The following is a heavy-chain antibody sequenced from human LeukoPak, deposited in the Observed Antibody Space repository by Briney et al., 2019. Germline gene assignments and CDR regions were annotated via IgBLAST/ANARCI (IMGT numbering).Heavy chain of an antibody. V-gene: IGHV4-61*02. D-gene: IGHD5-18*01. CDR3: ARHGIQLWLRGPKYYFDY. CDR2: IYTSGST. Sequence: SETLSLTCTVSGGSISSGSYYWSWIRQPAGKGLEWIGRIYTSGSTNYNPSLKSRVTISVDTSKNQFSLKLSSVTAADTAVYYCARHGIQLWLRGPKYYFDYWGQGTLVTVSS. J-gene: IGHJ4*02. CDR1: GGSISSGSYY.